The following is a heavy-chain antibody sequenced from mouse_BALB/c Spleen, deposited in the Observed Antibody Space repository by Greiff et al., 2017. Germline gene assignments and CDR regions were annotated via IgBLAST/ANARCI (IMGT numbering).Heavy chain of an antibody. V-gene: IGHV1-7*01. Sequence: QVQLKESGAELAKPGASVKMSCKASGYTFTSYWMHWVKQRPGQGLEWIGYINPSTGYTEYNQKFKDKATLTADKSSSTAYMQLSSLTSEDSAVYYCARIYGKDFDYWGQGTTLTVSS. J-gene: IGHJ2*01. CDR3: ARIYGKDFDY. CDR2: INPSTGYT. D-gene: IGHD2-1*01. CDR1: GYTFTSYW.